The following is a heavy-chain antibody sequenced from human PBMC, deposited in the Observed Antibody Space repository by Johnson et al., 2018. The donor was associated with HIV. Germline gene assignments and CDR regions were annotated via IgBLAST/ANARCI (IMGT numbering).Heavy chain of an antibody. Sequence: VQLVETGGGLIQPGGSLRLSCVASGFTVRKGLEWVSVIYSGGSTYYADPVKGRFTISRDNSNNTLYLQMNSLRAEDTAVYYCARAERSSSGVDAYDIWGQGTMVTVSS. CDR2: IYSGGST. D-gene: IGHD6-6*01. V-gene: IGHV3-53*05. CDR1: GFTV. CDR3: ARAERSSSGVDAYDI. J-gene: IGHJ3*02.